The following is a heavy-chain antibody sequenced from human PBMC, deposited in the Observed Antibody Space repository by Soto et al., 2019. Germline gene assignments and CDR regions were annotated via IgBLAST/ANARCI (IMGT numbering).Heavy chain of an antibody. J-gene: IGHJ6*03. V-gene: IGHV3-74*01. CDR3: ARSAIVVVPAAMGGAVFDYYYYMDV. D-gene: IGHD2-2*01. CDR1: GFTFSSYW. CDR2: INSDGSST. Sequence: GGSLRLSCAASGFTFSSYWMHWVRQAPGKGLVWVSRINSDGSSTSYADSVKGRFTISRDNAKNTLYLQMNSLRAEDTAVYYCARSAIVVVPAAMGGAVFDYYYYMDVWGKGTTVTVSS.